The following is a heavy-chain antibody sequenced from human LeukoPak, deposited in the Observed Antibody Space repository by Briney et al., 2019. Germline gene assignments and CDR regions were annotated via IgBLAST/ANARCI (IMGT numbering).Heavy chain of an antibody. J-gene: IGHJ4*02. D-gene: IGHD6-19*01. CDR2: IWYDGSNK. CDR3: ARVLVVSGWTNIDY. Sequence: PGGSLRLSCAASGFTFSSYGMHWVRQAPGKALEWVSFIWYDGSNKYYADSVKGRFTISRDNSKNTLYLQINSLRAEDTAVYYCARVLVVSGWTNIDYWGQGTLVTVSS. V-gene: IGHV3-33*01. CDR1: GFTFSSYG.